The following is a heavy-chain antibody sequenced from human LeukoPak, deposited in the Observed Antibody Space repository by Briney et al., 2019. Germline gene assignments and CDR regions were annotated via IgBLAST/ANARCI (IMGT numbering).Heavy chain of an antibody. J-gene: IGHJ5*02. CDR2: IYYSGST. CDR3: ARDRDYYGSGSYYVGWFDP. Sequence: PSETLSLTCTVSGGSISSYYWGWIRQPPGKGLEWIGYIYYSGSTNYNPSLKSRVTISVDTSKNQFSLKLSSVTAADTAVYYCARDRDYYGSGSYYVGWFDPWGQGTLVTVSS. CDR1: GGSISSYY. V-gene: IGHV4-59*01. D-gene: IGHD3-10*01.